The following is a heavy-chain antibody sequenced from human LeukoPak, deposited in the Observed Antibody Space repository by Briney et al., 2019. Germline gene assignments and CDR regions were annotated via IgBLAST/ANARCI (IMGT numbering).Heavy chain of an antibody. CDR1: GFTFSRYA. CDR2: IGVSGGAI. CDR3: ARDTRGSYNYYYYMDV. D-gene: IGHD1-26*01. J-gene: IGHJ6*03. V-gene: IGHV3-23*01. Sequence: GGSLRLSCGASGFTFSRYAMSWVRQAPGKGLQWVSEIGVSGGAIYYADSVRGRFTISRDNSKNTLYLQMNRLRGEDTAVYYCARDTRGSYNYYYYMDVWGKGTTVTVSS.